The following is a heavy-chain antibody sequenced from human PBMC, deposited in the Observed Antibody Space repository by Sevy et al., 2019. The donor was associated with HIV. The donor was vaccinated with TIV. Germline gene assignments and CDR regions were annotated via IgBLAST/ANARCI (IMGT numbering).Heavy chain of an antibody. CDR2: TSHDGKYN. J-gene: IGHJ4*02. D-gene: IGHD2-21*02. CDR3: ARLFSCGGDCYYLDY. CDR1: GFTFSSYD. Sequence: GGSLRLSCAGSGFTFSSYDMHWVRQAPGKGLEWVAVTSHDGKYNNYADSVKVRFTISRDNFKNTLYLQMNNLRVEDTAVYFCARLFSCGGDCYYLDYWGQGALVTVSS. V-gene: IGHV3-30*04.